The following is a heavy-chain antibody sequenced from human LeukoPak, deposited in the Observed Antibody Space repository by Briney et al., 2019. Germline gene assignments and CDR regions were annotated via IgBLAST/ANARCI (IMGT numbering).Heavy chain of an antibody. J-gene: IGHJ4*02. CDR2: IYYSGST. V-gene: IGHV4-39*07. D-gene: IGHD6-13*01. CDR1: GGSISSSSYY. Sequence: SETLSLTCTVSGGSISSSSYYWGWIRQPPGKGLEWIGSIYYSGSTYYNPSLKSRVTISVDTSKNQFSLKLSSVTAADTAVYYCAIAAAGQGYNFDYWGQGTLVTVSS. CDR3: AIAAAGQGYNFDY.